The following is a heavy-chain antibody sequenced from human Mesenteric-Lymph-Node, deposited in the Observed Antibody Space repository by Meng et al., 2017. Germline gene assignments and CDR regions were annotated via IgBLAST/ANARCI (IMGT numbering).Heavy chain of an antibody. CDR2: INGDGSRT. J-gene: IGHJ4*02. CDR1: GFTFSSYW. CDR3: ARDDPVYYYGSGSYSRGFDY. Sequence: GGSLRLSCAASGFTFSSYWMHWVRQAPGKGLVWVSRINGDGSRTNYADSVKGRFTISRDNAKNTLYLQMNSLRAEDTAVYYCARDDPVYYYGSGSYSRGFDYWGQGTLVTVSS. D-gene: IGHD3-10*01. V-gene: IGHV3-74*01.